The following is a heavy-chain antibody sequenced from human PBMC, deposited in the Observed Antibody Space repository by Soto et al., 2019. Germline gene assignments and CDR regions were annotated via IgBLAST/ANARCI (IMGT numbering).Heavy chain of an antibody. CDR1: GGSISSYY. Sequence: SETLSLTCTVSGGSISSYYWSWIRQPPGKGLEWIGYIYYSGSTNYNPSLKSRVTISVDTSKNQFSLKLSSVTAADTAVYYCARYTSGGSSYLYYYYYYMDVWGKGTTVTVSS. V-gene: IGHV4-59*08. J-gene: IGHJ6*03. D-gene: IGHD2-15*01. CDR2: IYYSGST. CDR3: ARYTSGGSSYLYYYYYYMDV.